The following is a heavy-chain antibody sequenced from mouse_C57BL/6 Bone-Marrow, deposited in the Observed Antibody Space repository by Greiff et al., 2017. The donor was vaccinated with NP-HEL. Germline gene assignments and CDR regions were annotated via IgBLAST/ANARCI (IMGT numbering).Heavy chain of an antibody. J-gene: IGHJ3*01. CDR3: ANDSSGFWFAY. D-gene: IGHD3-2*02. CDR2: IDPSDSYT. V-gene: IGHV1-59*01. CDR1: GYTFTSYW. Sequence: QVQLQQPGAELVRPGTSVKLSCKASGYTFTSYWMHWVKQRPGQGLEWIGVIDPSDSYTNYNQKFKGKATLTVDTSSSTAYMQLSSLTSEDSAVYYGANDSSGFWFAYWGQGTLVTVSA.